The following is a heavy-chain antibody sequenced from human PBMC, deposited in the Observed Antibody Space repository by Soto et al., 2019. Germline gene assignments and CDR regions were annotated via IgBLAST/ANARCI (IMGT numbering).Heavy chain of an antibody. J-gene: IGHJ6*02. D-gene: IGHD7-27*01. V-gene: IGHV1-69*01. Sequence: QVHLVQSGSELMKPGSSVKVSCKASAGTFTNSIISWVRQARGQGLEWVGGIMPTSGAAVYAQNFQGRITITAAESTNTVYMQLSSLRSEDTAVYYCAREHWANSTSFDPYNCMDVWGQGTPVTVSS. CDR3: AREHWANSTSFDPYNCMDV. CDR1: AGTFTNSI. CDR2: IMPTSGAA.